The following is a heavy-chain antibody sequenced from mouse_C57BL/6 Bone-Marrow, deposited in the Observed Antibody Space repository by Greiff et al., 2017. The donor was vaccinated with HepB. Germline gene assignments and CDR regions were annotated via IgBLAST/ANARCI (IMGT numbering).Heavy chain of an antibody. CDR1: GFSFNTYA. CDR3: VRQRGGFAY. Sequence: EVKLEESGGGLVQPKGSLKLSCAASGFSFNTYAMNWVRQAPGKGLEWVARIRSKSNNYATYYADSVKDRFTISRDDSESMLYLQMNNLKTEDTAMYYCVRQRGGFAYWGQGTLVTVSA. V-gene: IGHV10-1*01. CDR2: IRSKSNNYAT. J-gene: IGHJ3*01.